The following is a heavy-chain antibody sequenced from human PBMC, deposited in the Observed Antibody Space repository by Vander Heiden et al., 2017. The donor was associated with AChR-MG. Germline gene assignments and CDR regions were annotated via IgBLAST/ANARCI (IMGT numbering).Heavy chain of an antibody. CDR3: AKGYYDFWSGYSLSPFDY. CDR1: GLTFSSYG. D-gene: IGHD3-3*01. V-gene: IGHV3-30*02. CDR2: IRYDGSNK. Sequence: QVQLVESGGGVVQPGGSLRLSCAASGLTFSSYGMHWVRQAPGKGLEWVAFIRYDGSNKYYADSVKGRVTISRDNSKNTLYLQMNSLRAEDTAVYYCAKGYYDFWSGYSLSPFDYWGQGTLVTVSS. J-gene: IGHJ4*02.